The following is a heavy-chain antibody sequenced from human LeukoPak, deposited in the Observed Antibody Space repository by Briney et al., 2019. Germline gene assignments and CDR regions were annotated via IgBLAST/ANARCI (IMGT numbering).Heavy chain of an antibody. CDR1: GYTFTGYY. CDR3: ARDLLVLRYFDWLPTTNYGMDV. D-gene: IGHD3-9*01. CDR2: INPNSGCT. V-gene: IGHV1-2*02. Sequence: ASVKVSCKASGYTFTGYYTHWVRQAPGQGLEWMGWINPNSGCTNYAQKFQGRVTMTRDTSLSTAYMELSRLRSEDTAVYYCARDLLVLRYFDWLPTTNYGMDVWGQGTTVTVSS. J-gene: IGHJ6*02.